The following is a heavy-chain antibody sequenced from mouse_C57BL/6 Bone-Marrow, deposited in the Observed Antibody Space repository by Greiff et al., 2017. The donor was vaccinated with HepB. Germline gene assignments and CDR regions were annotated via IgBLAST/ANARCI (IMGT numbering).Heavy chain of an antibody. CDR1: GYSITSGYY. D-gene: IGHD2-4*01. CDR2: ISYDGSN. Sequence: DVQLQESGPGLVKPSQSLSLTCSVPGYSITSGYYWNWIRQFPGNKLEWMGYISYDGSNNYNPSLKNRISITRDTSKNQFFLKLNSVTTEDTATYYCARDDYVFDYWGQGTTLTVSS. CDR3: ARDDYVFDY. V-gene: IGHV3-6*01. J-gene: IGHJ2*01.